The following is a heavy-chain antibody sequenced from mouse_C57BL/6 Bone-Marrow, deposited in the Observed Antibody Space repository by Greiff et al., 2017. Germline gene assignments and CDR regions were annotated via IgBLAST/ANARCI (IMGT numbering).Heavy chain of an antibody. V-gene: IGHV1-64*01. J-gene: IGHJ3*01. CDR2: IHPNSGST. CDR3: ARSSPNYCDGSYGRFAY. Sequence: QVQLQQPGAELVKPGASVKLSCKASGYTFPSYWMHWVKQRPGQGLEWIGMIHPNSGSTNYNEKFKSKATLTVDKSSSTAYMQLSSLTSEDSAVYYCARSSPNYCDGSYGRFAYWGQGTLVTGSA. D-gene: IGHD1-1*01. CDR1: GYTFPSYW.